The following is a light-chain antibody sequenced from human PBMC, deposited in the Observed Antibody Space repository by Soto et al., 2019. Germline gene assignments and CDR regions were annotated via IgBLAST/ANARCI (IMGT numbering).Light chain of an antibody. V-gene: IGKV3-20*01. CDR2: GAS. Sequence: EIVLTQSPGTLSLSPGERATLSCRASQSVTNNYLAWYQQKPGQAPRLLIYGASSRATGVPDRFSGSGSGTDFPLTISRLEPEDFAVYYCQQYYNSASFGQGTRLDI. J-gene: IGKJ5*01. CDR1: QSVTNNY. CDR3: QQYYNSAS.